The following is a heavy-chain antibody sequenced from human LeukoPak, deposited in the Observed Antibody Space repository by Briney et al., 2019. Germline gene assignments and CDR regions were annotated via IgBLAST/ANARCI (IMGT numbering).Heavy chain of an antibody. J-gene: IGHJ4*02. CDR1: GGSISTYY. D-gene: IGHD1/OR15-1a*01. CDR3: PRHEHGGFDY. CDR2: IYYSGST. V-gene: IGHV4-59*08. Sequence: PSETLSLTCTVSGGSISTYYWSWIRQPPGKGLEWIGYIYYSGSTNYNPSLKSRVTISVDTSKNQFSLKLTSVTAADTAVYYCPRHEHGGFDYWGQGTLVTVSS.